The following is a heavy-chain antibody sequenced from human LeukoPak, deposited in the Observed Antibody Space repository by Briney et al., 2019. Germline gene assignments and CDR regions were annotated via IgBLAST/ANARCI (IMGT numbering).Heavy chain of an antibody. Sequence: GGSLRLSCAASGVTFSSFAMHWVRQAPGKGLEWEAVISYHGRDTYYADSVKGRFTISRDNSKNTLYLQLNSLGAEDTAVYYCAAQPCSVGRCYLDYWGQGTLVTVSS. V-gene: IGHV3-30*04. CDR1: GVTFSSFA. CDR2: ISYHGRDT. CDR3: AAQPCSVGRCYLDY. D-gene: IGHD2-15*01. J-gene: IGHJ4*02.